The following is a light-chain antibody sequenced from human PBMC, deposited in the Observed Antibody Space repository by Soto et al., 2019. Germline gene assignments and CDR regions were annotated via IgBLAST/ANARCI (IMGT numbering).Light chain of an antibody. Sequence: QSALTQPPSASGTPGQRVTISCSGSSSNIGSNTVNWYQQLPGTAPKILMYRNNQRPSGVPDRFSGSKSGTSASLAISGLQSEDEAEYYCAAWDDSLNGVVFGGGTKLTVL. CDR2: RNN. CDR1: SSNIGSNT. CDR3: AAWDDSLNGVV. V-gene: IGLV1-44*01. J-gene: IGLJ2*01.